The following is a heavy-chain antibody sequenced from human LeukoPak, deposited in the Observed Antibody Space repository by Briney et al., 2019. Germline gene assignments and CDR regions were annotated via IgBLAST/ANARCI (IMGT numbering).Heavy chain of an antibody. CDR2: IGGGGEST. D-gene: IGHD1-26*01. CDR3: AKVLSGSQDY. Sequence: GGSLRLSCASSGLTFSSYAMSWVRQAPVKGLEWVSTIGGGGESTYYADSVKGRFTISRDNSKNTVYLQMNSLRAEDTAVYYCAKVLSGSQDYWGQGTLVTVFS. J-gene: IGHJ4*02. V-gene: IGHV3-23*01. CDR1: GLTFSSYA.